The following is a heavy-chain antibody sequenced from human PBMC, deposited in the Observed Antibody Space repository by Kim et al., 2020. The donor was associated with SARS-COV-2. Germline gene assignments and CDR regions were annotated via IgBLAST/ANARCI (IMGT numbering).Heavy chain of an antibody. Sequence: ASVKVSCKASGYTFTNYAMHWVRQAPGQRLEWMGWINAGNGNTKYSQRFQGRVTITRDTSASTVYMELSSLRSEDTAVYYCAREVDEILYSSLSLAFDPWGQGTLVIVSS. CDR1: GYTFTNYA. J-gene: IGHJ5*02. CDR3: AREVDEILYSSLSLAFDP. CDR2: INAGNGNT. D-gene: IGHD6-6*01. V-gene: IGHV1-3*01.